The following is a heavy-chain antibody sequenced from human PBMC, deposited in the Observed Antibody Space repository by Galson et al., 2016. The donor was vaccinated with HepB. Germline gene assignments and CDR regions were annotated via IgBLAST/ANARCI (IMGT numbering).Heavy chain of an antibody. V-gene: IGHV3-30-3*01. CDR3: ARTYGSGSYRRDAFDI. CDR2: ISYDGSNK. CDR1: GLTFISYN. Sequence: SLRLSCAVSGLTFISYNMNWVRQAPGKGLEWVAVISYDGSNKYYADSVKGRLTISRDNSKNTLYLQMNSLRAEDTAVYYCARTYGSGSYRRDAFDIWGQGTMVTVSS. D-gene: IGHD3-10*01. J-gene: IGHJ3*02.